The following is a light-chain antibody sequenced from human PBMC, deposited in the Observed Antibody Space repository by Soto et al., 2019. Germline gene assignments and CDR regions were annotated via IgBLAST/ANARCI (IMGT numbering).Light chain of an antibody. Sequence: EIGMTQSPATLSVSPGERATLSCRASQSVSSNLAWYQQKPGQAPRLLIYGASTRATGIPARFSGSGSGTEFTLTISSLQSEDFAVYYCQQYNNWPITFGPGTKVDIK. J-gene: IGKJ3*01. CDR3: QQYNNWPIT. CDR2: GAS. V-gene: IGKV3-15*01. CDR1: QSVSSN.